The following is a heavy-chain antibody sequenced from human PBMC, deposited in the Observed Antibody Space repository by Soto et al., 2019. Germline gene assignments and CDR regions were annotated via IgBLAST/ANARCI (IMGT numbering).Heavy chain of an antibody. CDR1: GGTSTRYA. CDR2: IVPMFGTS. Sequence: QERLVQSGAEVRQPGSSVKVSCKVTGGTSTRYAINWVRQAPGQVLEWMGGIVPMFGTSKYAQKFQGRVTITADTSTNIAYMELRSLRSEDTAVYYCNRGSEYDFWSGYLWGQGTLVSVSS. V-gene: IGHV1-69*06. D-gene: IGHD3-3*01. J-gene: IGHJ4*02. CDR3: NRGSEYDFWSGYL.